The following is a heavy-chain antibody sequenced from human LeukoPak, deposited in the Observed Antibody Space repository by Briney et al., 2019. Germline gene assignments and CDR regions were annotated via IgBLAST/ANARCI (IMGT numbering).Heavy chain of an antibody. CDR3: AKSYIAAAGPALDY. D-gene: IGHD6-13*01. CDR2: IWYDGSNK. V-gene: IGHV3-30*02. CDR1: GFTFSSYG. Sequence: GGSLRLSCAASGFTFSSYGMHWVRQAPGKGLDWVAFIWYDGSNKYYADSVKGRFTISRDNSKNTLYPQMNSLRAEDTAVYYCAKSYIAAAGPALDYWGQGTLVTVSS. J-gene: IGHJ4*02.